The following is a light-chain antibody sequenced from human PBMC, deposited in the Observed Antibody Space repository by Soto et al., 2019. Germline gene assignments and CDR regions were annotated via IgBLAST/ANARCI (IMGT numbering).Light chain of an antibody. CDR1: QSVSSY. Sequence: EIVLTQSPATLSLSPGERATLSCRASQSVSSYLAWYQQKPGQAPRLLIYDASNRATGIPARFSRSGSGTDFTLTISSLEPEDFAVYYCQQRSNWPPLPFGGGTKVEIK. V-gene: IGKV3-11*01. CDR2: DAS. CDR3: QQRSNWPPLP. J-gene: IGKJ4*01.